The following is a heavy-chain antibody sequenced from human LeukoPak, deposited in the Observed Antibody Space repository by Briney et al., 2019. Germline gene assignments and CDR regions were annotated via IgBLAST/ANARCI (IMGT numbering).Heavy chain of an antibody. V-gene: IGHV3-48*01. CDR3: VRDNSRGQSLGVIY. CDR1: GFTFSTYN. D-gene: IGHD3-22*01. CDR2: INADSSTI. Sequence: GGSLRLSCAASGFTFSTYNMNWVRQAPGKGLEWISYINADSSTIQYADSVRGRFTTSRDNAKNSLSLQMNSLRAEDTAVYYCVRDNSRGQSLGVIYWGQGSLVTVSS. J-gene: IGHJ4*02.